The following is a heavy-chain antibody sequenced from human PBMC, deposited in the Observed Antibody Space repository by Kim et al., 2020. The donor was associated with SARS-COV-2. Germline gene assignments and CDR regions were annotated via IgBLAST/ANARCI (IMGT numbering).Heavy chain of an antibody. CDR2: MHYSGRA. CDR1: GGSLSPYY. J-gene: IGHJ3*02. Sequence: SETLSLTCTVSGGSLSPYYWSWIRQPPGKGLEWIGYMHYSGRANYSPSLKSRVAISVDTSKNHFSLNLTSVTAADTAKYFCARFQHGSGSYLDPFDIWGQGKLVTVSS. V-gene: IGHV4-59*01. D-gene: IGHD3-10*01. CDR3: ARFQHGSGSYLDPFDI.